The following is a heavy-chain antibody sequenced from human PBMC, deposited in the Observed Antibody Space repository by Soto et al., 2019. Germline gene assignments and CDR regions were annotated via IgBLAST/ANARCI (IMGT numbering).Heavy chain of an antibody. CDR2: IHYSGRT. V-gene: IGHV4-31*11. D-gene: IGHD3-22*01. J-gene: IGHJ5*02. CDR1: GGSITSGAYY. CDR3: ARYYFDSSGYSYWFDP. Sequence: QVQLQESGPGLVKPSQTLSLTCAVSGGSITSGAYYWTWIRQHPGKGLEWIAYIHYSGRTYYNPSLKSRVTISVDTSNNQFSLKLSSVTAADTAVYYCARYYFDSSGYSYWFDPWGQGTLVTVSS.